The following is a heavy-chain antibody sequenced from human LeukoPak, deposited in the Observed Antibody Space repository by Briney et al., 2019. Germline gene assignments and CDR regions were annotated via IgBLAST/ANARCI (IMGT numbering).Heavy chain of an antibody. J-gene: IGHJ5*02. CDR3: ASLRYYGSGSYYGNWFDP. V-gene: IGHV3-7*01. D-gene: IGHD3-10*01. CDR2: IKQDGSEK. Sequence: GGSLRLSCAASGLTFSSYWMSWVRQAPGKGLEWVANIKQDGSEKYYVDSVKGRFTISRDNAKNSLYLQMNSLRAEDTAVYYCASLRYYGSGSYYGNWFDPWGQGTLVTVSS. CDR1: GLTFSSYW.